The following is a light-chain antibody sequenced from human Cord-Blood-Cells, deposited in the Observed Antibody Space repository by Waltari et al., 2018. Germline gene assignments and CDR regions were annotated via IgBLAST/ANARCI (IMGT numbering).Light chain of an antibody. CDR2: KAS. Sequence: IQMTQSHSTLSASVGDRVTITCRASQSISSWLAWYQQKPGKAPKLLIYKASSLESGVPSRFSGSGSGTEFTLTISSLQPDDFATYYCQQYNSYSTFGQGTKVEIK. CDR3: QQYNSYST. V-gene: IGKV1-5*03. J-gene: IGKJ1*01. CDR1: QSISSW.